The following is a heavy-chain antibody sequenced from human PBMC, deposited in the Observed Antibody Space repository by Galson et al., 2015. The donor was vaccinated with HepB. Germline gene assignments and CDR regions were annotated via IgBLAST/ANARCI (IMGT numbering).Heavy chain of an antibody. J-gene: IGHJ6*02. CDR2: IIPIFGIA. V-gene: IGHV1-69*13. CDR1: GGTFSSYA. D-gene: IGHD6-6*01. CDR3: ARGLVAARKLTGYYYYGMDV. Sequence: SVKVSCKASGGTFSSYAISWVRQAPGQGLEWMGGIIPIFGIANYAQKFQGRVTITADESTSTAYMELSSLRSEDTAVYYCARGLVAARKLTGYYYYGMDVWGQGTTVTVSS.